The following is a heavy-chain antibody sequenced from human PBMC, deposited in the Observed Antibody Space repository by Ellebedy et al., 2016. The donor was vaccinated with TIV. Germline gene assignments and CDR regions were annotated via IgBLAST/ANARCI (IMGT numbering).Heavy chain of an antibody. Sequence: GGSLRLSXAASGFTFSSYAMSWVRQAPGKGLEWVSAISGSGGSTYYADSVKGRFTISRDNSKNTLYLQMNSLRAEDTAVYYCAKTTVPLVVPAAKPFDYWGQGTLVTVSS. CDR2: ISGSGGST. CDR3: AKTTVPLVVPAAKPFDY. D-gene: IGHD2-2*02. V-gene: IGHV3-23*01. J-gene: IGHJ4*02. CDR1: GFTFSSYA.